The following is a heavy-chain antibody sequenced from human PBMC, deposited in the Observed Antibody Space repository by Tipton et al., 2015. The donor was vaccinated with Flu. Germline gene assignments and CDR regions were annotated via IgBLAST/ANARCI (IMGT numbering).Heavy chain of an antibody. CDR1: GDSISTYY. V-gene: IGHV4-59*12. Sequence: TLSLTCTVSGDSISTYYWSWIRRPPGRGLEWIGYGGSTNYHPALKSRVTISLETSKNQLSLSLRSVTAEDTAVYYCAWCKLFAIVNHYYYHGMDVWGQGTTVTVSS. J-gene: IGHJ6*02. D-gene: IGHD2/OR15-2a*01. CDR2: GGST. CDR3: AWCKLFAIVNHYYYHGMDV.